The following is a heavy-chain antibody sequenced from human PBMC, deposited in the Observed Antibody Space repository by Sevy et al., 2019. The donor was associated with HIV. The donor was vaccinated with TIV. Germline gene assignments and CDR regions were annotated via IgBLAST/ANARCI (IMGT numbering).Heavy chain of an antibody. Sequence: GGSLRLSCAASGFSFDNHAMMWFRQPPGKGLEWVLTTPTSGISTFYANSVKGRFIISRDNSKSTLYLEMNSLRVEDTALYYCARGWPIHLWGQGTLVTVSS. J-gene: IGHJ4*02. CDR3: ARGWPIHL. V-gene: IGHV3-23*01. D-gene: IGHD3-3*02. CDR1: GFSFDNHA. CDR2: TPTSGIST.